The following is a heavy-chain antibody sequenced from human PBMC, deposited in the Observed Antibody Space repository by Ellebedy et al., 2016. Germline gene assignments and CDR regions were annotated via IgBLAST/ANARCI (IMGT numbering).Heavy chain of an antibody. V-gene: IGHV4-38-2*02. CDR1: GYSISSGYS. D-gene: IGHD2-2*01. CDR3: ARDRQLLDY. CDR2: IYHSGST. Sequence: SETLSLTCTVSGYSISSGYSWGWIRQPPGKGLEWIGSIYHSGSTYYNPSLKSRVTISVDTSKNQFSLKLSSVTAADTAVYYCARDRQLLDYWGQGTLVTVSS. J-gene: IGHJ4*02.